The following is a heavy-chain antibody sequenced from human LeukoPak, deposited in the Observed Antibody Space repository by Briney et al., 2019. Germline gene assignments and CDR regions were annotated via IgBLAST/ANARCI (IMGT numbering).Heavy chain of an antibody. D-gene: IGHD5-18*01. CDR3: KTGYEMDV. J-gene: IGHJ6*02. CDR1: GFSLSISEVG. CDR2: IYWDDYY. V-gene: IGHV2-5*02. Sequence: SGPTLVKRTRTLTLNCICSGFSLSISEVGLGWLRQPPGKALRWLSIIYWDDYYRYSLSLKSRLTLTKDTFKNQVVLTMTNMDPVDIFFFKQKTGYEMDVWGQGTTVTVSS.